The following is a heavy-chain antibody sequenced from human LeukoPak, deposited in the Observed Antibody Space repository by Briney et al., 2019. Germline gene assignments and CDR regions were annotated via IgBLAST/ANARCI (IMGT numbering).Heavy chain of an antibody. CDR1: GGAISSYY. CDR3: ARAGRYSSSWALDY. V-gene: IGHV4-4*07. CDR2: IYTSGST. Sequence: PSETLSLTCTVSGGAISSYYWSWIRQPAGKGLEWIGRIYTSGSTNYNPSLKSRVTMSVDTSKNQFSLKLSSVTAADTAVYYCARAGRYSSSWALDYWGQGTLVTVSS. D-gene: IGHD6-13*01. J-gene: IGHJ4*02.